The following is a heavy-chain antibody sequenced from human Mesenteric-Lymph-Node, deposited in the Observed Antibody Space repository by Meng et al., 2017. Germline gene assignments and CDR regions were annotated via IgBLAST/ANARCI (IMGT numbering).Heavy chain of an antibody. CDR3: ARGRWYYYDSSGYYYYYYYGMDV. V-gene: IGHV4-4*02. CDR1: GGSISSSNW. J-gene: IGHJ6*02. CDR2: IYHSGST. D-gene: IGHD3-22*01. Sequence: SETLSLTCAVSGGSISSSNWWSWVRQPPGKGLEWIGEIYHSGSTNYNPSLKSRVTISVDTSKNQFSLKLSSVTAADTAVYYCARGRWYYYDSSGYYYYYYYGMDVWGQGTTVTVSS.